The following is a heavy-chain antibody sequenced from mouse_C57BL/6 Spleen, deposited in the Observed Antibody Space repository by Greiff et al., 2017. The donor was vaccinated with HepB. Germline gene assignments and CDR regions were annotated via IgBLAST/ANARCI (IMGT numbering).Heavy chain of an antibody. D-gene: IGHD2-3*01. CDR2: IYPGDGDT. J-gene: IGHJ4*01. CDR3: ARDRGWLLQEDAMDY. Sequence: QVQLQQSGPELVKPGASVKISCKASGYAFSSSWMNWVKQRPGKGLEWIGRIYPGDGDTNYNGKFKGRATLTADKSSSTAYMQLSSLTSEDSAVYFCARDRGWLLQEDAMDYWGQGTSVTVSS. V-gene: IGHV1-82*01. CDR1: GYAFSSSW.